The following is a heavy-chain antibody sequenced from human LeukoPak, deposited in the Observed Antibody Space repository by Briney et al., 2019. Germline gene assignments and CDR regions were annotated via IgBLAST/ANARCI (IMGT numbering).Heavy chain of an antibody. J-gene: IGHJ4*02. CDR1: GGSFSGYY. CDR3: ARSITMMAFGY. Sequence: PSETLSLTCAVYGGSFSGYYWSWIRQPPGKGLEWIGEINHSGSTNYNPSLKSRVTISVDTSKNQFSLKLSSVTAADTAVYYCARSITMMAFGYWGQGTLVTVSS. D-gene: IGHD3-22*01. CDR2: INHSGST. V-gene: IGHV4-34*01.